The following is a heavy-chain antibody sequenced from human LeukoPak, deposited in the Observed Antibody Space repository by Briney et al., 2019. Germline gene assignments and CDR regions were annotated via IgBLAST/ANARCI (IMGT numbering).Heavy chain of an antibody. CDR2: IGTAGDT. CDR1: GFTFSSYD. J-gene: IGHJ4*02. CDR3: EREVGSSEFDY. D-gene: IGHD6-6*01. Sequence: GGSLRLSCAASGFTFSSYDMHWVRQATGKGLEWVSAIGTAGDTYYPGSVKGRFTISRENAKNSLYLQMNSLRAGDTAVYYCEREVGSSEFDYWGQRTLVTVSS. V-gene: IGHV3-13*01.